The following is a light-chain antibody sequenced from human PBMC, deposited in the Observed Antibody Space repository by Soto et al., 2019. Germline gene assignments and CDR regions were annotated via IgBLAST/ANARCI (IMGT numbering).Light chain of an antibody. V-gene: IGKV3-15*01. CDR1: QSVSSN. J-gene: IGKJ1*01. Sequence: DIVMTQSPAILSVSPGERATLSCRASQSVSSNLAWYQQKPGQAPRLLIYGASTRATGIPARFSGSGSGTEFTLTISSLQSEDFAVYYCQHYNNWPPWTFGQGTKVEIK. CDR3: QHYNNWPPWT. CDR2: GAS.